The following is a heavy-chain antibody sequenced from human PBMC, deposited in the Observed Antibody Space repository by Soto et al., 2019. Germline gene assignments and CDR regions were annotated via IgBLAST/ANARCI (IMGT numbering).Heavy chain of an antibody. CDR3: ARRMVDIVADDY. J-gene: IGHJ4*02. CDR1: GGSIRSSSYY. D-gene: IGHD5-12*01. V-gene: IGHV4-39*01. Sequence: SETLSLTCTVSGGSIRSSSYYWGWIRQPPGKGLEWIGSIYYSGSTYYNPSLKSRVTISVDTSKNQFSLKLSSVTAADTAVYYCARRMVDIVADDYWGQGTLVTVSS. CDR2: IYYSGST.